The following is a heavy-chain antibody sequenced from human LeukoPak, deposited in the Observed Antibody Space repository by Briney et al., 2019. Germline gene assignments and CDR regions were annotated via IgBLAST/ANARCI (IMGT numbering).Heavy chain of an antibody. CDR1: GFSVSTNY. D-gene: IGHD3-22*01. CDR2: IYTGGTT. CDR3: ARLLYYYESSGYYYATAFDI. Sequence: GGSLRLSCAASGFSVSTNYMTWVRQTPGKGLEWVSVIYTGGTTHYADSVKGRFTISRDNAKNSLYLQMNSLRAEDTAVYYCARLLYYYESSGYYYATAFDIWGQGTMVTVSS. J-gene: IGHJ3*02. V-gene: IGHV3-66*01.